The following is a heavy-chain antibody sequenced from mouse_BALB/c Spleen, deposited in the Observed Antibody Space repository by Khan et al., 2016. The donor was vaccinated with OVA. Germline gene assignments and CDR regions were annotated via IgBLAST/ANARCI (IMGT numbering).Heavy chain of an antibody. V-gene: IGHV9-1*02. D-gene: IGHD2-1*01. CDR2: INTYTGEP. CDR3: ARSNGNSWFAY. CDR1: GYTFTNYG. J-gene: IGHJ3*01. Sequence: QIQLVQSGPELKKPGETVKISCKASGYTFTNYGMNWVKQAPGKGLKWMGWINTYTGEPTYADDFKGRVAFSLETSASTAYLQINNLKNEDQATYFCARSNGNSWFAYWGQGTLVTVSA.